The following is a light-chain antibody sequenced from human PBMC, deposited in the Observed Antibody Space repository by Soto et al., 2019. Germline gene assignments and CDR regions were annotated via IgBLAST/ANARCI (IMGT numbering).Light chain of an antibody. Sequence: EIVFTQSPGTLSLSPGERATLSFRASQTFSNSFLSWFQQIPGQAPRLLIYGASMRATGIPDRFSGSGSGTDFTLTISSLEPEDFAVYYCQQCGSSSTFGQGTRLEIK. CDR3: QQCGSSST. V-gene: IGKV3-20*01. CDR2: GAS. J-gene: IGKJ5*01. CDR1: QTFSNSF.